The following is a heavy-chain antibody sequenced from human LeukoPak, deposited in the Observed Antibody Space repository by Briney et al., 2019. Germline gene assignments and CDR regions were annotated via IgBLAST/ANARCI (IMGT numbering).Heavy chain of an antibody. CDR1: GGSISSSSYY. J-gene: IGHJ4*02. Sequence: SETLSLTCTVSGGSISSSSYYWGWIRQPPGKGLEWIGSIYYSGSTYYNPSLKSRVTISVDTSKNQFSLKLSSVTAADTAVYYCASGGFLYHSRLWGQGTLVTVSS. CDR3: ASGGFLYHSRL. CDR2: IYYSGST. V-gene: IGHV4-39*01. D-gene: IGHD2/OR15-2a*01.